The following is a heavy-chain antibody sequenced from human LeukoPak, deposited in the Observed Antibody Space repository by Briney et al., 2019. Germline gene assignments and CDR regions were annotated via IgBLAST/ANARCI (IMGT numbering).Heavy chain of an antibody. D-gene: IGHD3-10*01. CDR3: ATGDYYGSGSYYYGMDV. CDR2: ILYDGSNK. V-gene: IGHV3-30*03. Sequence: PGGSLRLSCAASGFTFSSYGMHWVRQAPGKGLEWVAVILYDGSNKYYADSVKGRFTISRDNSKNTLYLQMNSLRSEDTAVYYCATGDYYGSGSYYYGMDVWGQGTTVTVSS. CDR1: GFTFSSYG. J-gene: IGHJ6*02.